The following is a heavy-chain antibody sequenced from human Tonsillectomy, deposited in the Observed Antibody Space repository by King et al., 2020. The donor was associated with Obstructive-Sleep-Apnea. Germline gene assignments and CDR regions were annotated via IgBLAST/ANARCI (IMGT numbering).Heavy chain of an antibody. J-gene: IGHJ6*02. CDR3: AVYGSGSYPYYYYGMDV. CDR2: IYYSGST. D-gene: IGHD3-10*01. CDR1: GGSISSGDYY. Sequence: QLQESGPGLVKPSQTLSLTCTVSGGSISSGDYYWSWIRQPPGKGLEWIGDIYYSGSTYYNPSLKSRVTISVDTSKNQFSLKLSSVTAADTAVYYCAVYGSGSYPYYYYGMDVWGQGTTVTVSS. V-gene: IGHV4-30-4*01.